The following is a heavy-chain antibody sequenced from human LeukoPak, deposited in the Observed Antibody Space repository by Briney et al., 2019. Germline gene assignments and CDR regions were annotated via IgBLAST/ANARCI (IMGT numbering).Heavy chain of an antibody. CDR3: AKDIMVAAAGY. V-gene: IGHV3-7*03. J-gene: IGHJ4*02. CDR2: IKQDGSEK. Sequence: GGSLRLSCAASGFTFSSYWMSWVRQAPGKGLEWVANIKQDGSEKYYVDSVKGRFTISRDNAKNSLYLQMNSLRAEDTAVYYCAKDIMVAAAGYWGQGTLVPVSS. CDR1: GFTFSSYW. D-gene: IGHD6-13*01.